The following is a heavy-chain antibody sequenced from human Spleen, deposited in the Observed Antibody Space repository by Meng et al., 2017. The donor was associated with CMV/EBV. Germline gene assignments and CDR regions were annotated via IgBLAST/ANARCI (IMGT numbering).Heavy chain of an antibody. CDR2: INSSGGSK. J-gene: IGHJ3*02. CDR3: TKSKTSGPYDALDI. Sequence: GGSLRLSCAASGFTVGSNYVSWVRQAPGKGLEWVSGINSSGGSKYNADSVKGRFTISRDNSKNTLYLQMNSLRAEDTAVYYCTKSKTSGPYDALDIWGQGTMVTVSS. CDR1: GFTVGSNY. V-gene: IGHV3-23*01. D-gene: IGHD2-15*01.